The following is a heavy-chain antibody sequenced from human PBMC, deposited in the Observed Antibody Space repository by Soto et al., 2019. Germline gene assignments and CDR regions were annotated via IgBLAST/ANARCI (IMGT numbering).Heavy chain of an antibody. V-gene: IGHV3-20*04. D-gene: IGHD6-13*01. J-gene: IGHJ4*02. CDR2: INWNGGST. CDR1: GFTFDDYG. CDR3: ARYQLRTIAAAGTMGY. Sequence: PGGSLRLSCAAPGFTFDDYGMSWVRQAPGKGLEWVSGINWNGGSTGYADSVKGRFTISRDNAKNSLYLQMNSLRAEDTALYYCARYQLRTIAAAGTMGYWGQGTLVTVSS.